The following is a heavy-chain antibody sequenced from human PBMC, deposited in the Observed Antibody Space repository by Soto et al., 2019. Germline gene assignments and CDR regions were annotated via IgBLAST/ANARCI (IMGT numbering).Heavy chain of an antibody. V-gene: IGHV4-31*03. CDR1: GGSISSGGYY. D-gene: IGHD3-9*01. J-gene: IGHJ6*02. Sequence: SETLSFTCTVSGGSISSGGYYWSWIRQHPGKGLEWIGYIYYSGSTYYNPSLKSRVTISVDTSKNQFSLKLSSVTAADTAVYYCARDSPMRYFDWLPPRSNYGMDVWGQGTTVTVSS. CDR2: IYYSGST. CDR3: ARDSPMRYFDWLPPRSNYGMDV.